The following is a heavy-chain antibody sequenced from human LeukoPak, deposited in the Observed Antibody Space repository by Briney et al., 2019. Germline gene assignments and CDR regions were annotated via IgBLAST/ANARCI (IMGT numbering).Heavy chain of an antibody. Sequence: GGSLRLSCAASGFTFSSYSMNWVRQAPGKGLEWVSAISGSGGSTYYADSVKGRFTISRDNSKNTLYLQMNSLRAGDTAVYYCAKPISSGWYSLTSGSYYFDYWGQGTLVTVSS. CDR3: AKPISSGWYSLTSGSYYFDY. CDR2: ISGSGGST. D-gene: IGHD6-19*01. J-gene: IGHJ4*02. CDR1: GFTFSSYS. V-gene: IGHV3-23*01.